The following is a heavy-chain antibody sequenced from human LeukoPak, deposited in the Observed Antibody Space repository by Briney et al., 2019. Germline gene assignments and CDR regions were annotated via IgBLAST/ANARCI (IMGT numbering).Heavy chain of an antibody. CDR2: ISGSGGST. CDR3: AKDPCRYCSSTTLNY. J-gene: IGHJ4*02. CDR1: GFTVSSNY. D-gene: IGHD2-2*01. Sequence: PGGSLRLSCAASGFTVSSNYMTWVRQAPGKGLEWVSAISGSGGSTYYADSVKGRFTISRDNSKNTLYLQMNSLRAEDTAVYYCAKDPCRYCSSTTLNYWGQGTLVTVSS. V-gene: IGHV3-23*01.